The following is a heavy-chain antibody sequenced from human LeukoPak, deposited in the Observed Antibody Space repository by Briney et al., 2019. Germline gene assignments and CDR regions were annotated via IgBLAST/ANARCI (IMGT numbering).Heavy chain of an antibody. J-gene: IGHJ4*02. D-gene: IGHD5-18*01. CDR3: AKGLWPSIDY. CDR2: ISYDGSNK. Sequence: GGSLRLSCAASGFTFSSYGMHWVRQAPGKGLEWVAVISYDGSNKYYADSVKGRFTIFRDNSKNTLYLQMNSLRAEDTAVYYCAKGLWPSIDYWGQGTLVTVSS. V-gene: IGHV3-30*18. CDR1: GFTFSSYG.